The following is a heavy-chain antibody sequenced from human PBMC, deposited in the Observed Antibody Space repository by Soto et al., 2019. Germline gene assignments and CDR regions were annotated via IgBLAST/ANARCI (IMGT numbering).Heavy chain of an antibody. Sequence: SETLSLTCAVYGGSFSGYYWSWIRQPPGKGLEWIGEINHSGSTNYNPSLKSRVTISVDTSKNQFSLKLSSVTAADTAVYYCATARGWYNFVGSITYYYGMDVWGQGTTVTVSS. CDR1: GGSFSGYY. CDR3: ATARGWYNFVGSITYYYGMDV. J-gene: IGHJ6*02. V-gene: IGHV4-34*01. CDR2: INHSGST. D-gene: IGHD6-19*01.